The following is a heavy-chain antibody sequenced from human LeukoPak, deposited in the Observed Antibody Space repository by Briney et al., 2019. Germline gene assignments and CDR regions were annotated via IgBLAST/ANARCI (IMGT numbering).Heavy chain of an antibody. Sequence: TSGTLSLTCAVSGGSISSSNWWSWVRQPPGKGLEWVSAIVGTGENTYYADSVKGRFTVSRDNSKSTVYLQLNNLRGEDTAIYYCAKERHSIVQRMRIVEGFDFWGQGTLVTVSS. J-gene: IGHJ4*02. CDR3: AKERHSIVQRMRIVEGFDF. CDR1: GGSISSSN. V-gene: IGHV3-23*01. D-gene: IGHD1-26*01. CDR2: IVGTGENT.